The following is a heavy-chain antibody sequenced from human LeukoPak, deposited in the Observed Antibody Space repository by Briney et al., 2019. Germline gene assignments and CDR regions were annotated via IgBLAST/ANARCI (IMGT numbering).Heavy chain of an antibody. V-gene: IGHV4-59*01. CDR2: IYYSGST. D-gene: IGHD6-19*01. Sequence: PSETLSLTCTVSGDSISDYYWSWIRQPPGKGLEWIGYIYYSGSTNYIPSLKSRVTISVDTSKNQFSLKLSSVTAADTAVYYCVRVLARGMAVAGDAFDIWGQGTMVTVSS. CDR3: VRVLARGMAVAGDAFDI. J-gene: IGHJ3*02. CDR1: GDSISDYY.